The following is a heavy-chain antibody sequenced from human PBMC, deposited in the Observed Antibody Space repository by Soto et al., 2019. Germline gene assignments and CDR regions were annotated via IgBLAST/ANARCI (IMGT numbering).Heavy chain of an antibody. J-gene: IGHJ4*01. CDR2: ITHDGSGT. CDR3: GSVFEY. Sequence: SGGSLRLSCAASGFIFANYWMHWVRQVPGRGLVWVSGITHDGSGTKYADSVKGRFTISRDNAKNTVYLQMDSLRPEDTAVYYCGSVFEYWGRGNLVTVS. V-gene: IGHV3-74*01. CDR1: GFIFANYW.